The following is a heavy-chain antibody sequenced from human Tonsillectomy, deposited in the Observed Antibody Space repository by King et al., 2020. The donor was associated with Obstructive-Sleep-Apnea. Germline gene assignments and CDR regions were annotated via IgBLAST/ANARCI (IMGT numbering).Heavy chain of an antibody. J-gene: IGHJ6*02. CDR3: ARLLGAVAGRNVDSYYYYGMDV. CDR1: GFSLSTRGMC. D-gene: IGHD6-19*01. CDR2: IDWDDDK. Sequence: LTLKESGPALVKPTQTLTLTCTFSGFSLSTRGMCVSWIRQPPGKALEWLALIDWDDDKHYSTSLKTRLTISKDTSKNQVVLTMTNMDPVDTATYYLARLLGAVAGRNVDSYYYYGMDVWGQGTTVTVSS. V-gene: IGHV2-70*01.